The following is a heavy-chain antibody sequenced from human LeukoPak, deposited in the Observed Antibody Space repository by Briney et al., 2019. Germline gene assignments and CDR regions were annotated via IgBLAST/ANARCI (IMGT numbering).Heavy chain of an antibody. V-gene: IGHV1-18*01. CDR2: ISACKGNT. D-gene: IGHD3-22*01. Sequence: GASVKVSCKASGYTFTTYGISWVRQAPGQGLEWMGWISACKGNTNYAQKLQGRVTMTTETSTSTAYMELRSLRSDDTAVYYCARQHSSGYYSPHYYYGMDVWGQGTTVTVSS. CDR3: ARQHSSGYYSPHYYYGMDV. CDR1: GYTFTTYG. J-gene: IGHJ6*02.